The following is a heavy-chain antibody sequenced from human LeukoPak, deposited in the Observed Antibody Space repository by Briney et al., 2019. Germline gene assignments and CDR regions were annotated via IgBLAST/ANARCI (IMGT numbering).Heavy chain of an antibody. CDR1: GGSISSYY. D-gene: IGHD2-15*01. J-gene: IGHJ2*01. CDR2: IYTSGST. Sequence: PSETLSLTCTVSGGSISSYYWSWIRQLAGKGLEWIGRIYTSGSTNYNPSLKSRVTMSVDTSKNQFSLKLSSVTAADTAVYYCASHDSPNWYFDLWGRGTLVTVSS. V-gene: IGHV4-4*07. CDR3: ASHDSPNWYFDL.